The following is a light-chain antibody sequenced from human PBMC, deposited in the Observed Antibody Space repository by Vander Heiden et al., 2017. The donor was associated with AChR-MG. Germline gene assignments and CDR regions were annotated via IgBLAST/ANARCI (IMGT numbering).Light chain of an antibody. CDR2: GFD. V-gene: IGLV1-40*01. CDR1: GSNIRANYD. J-gene: IGLJ2*01. CDR3: QSYDASLGVL. Sequence: QSVLTQPPSVSGAPGQRVTITCTWNGSNIRANYDVHWYHQLPGTAPMLLFPGFDNRPSGVPGRFSGSKSGASASLAITGLQAEDEADYYCQSYDASLGVLFGGGTKLTVL.